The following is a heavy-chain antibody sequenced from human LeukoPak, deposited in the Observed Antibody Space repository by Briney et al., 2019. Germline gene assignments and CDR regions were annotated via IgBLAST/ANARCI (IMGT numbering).Heavy chain of an antibody. V-gene: IGHV1-69*06. CDR1: GGTFRGYA. CDR3: ASGIADDYYYYMDV. CDR2: VIPFFGTP. J-gene: IGHJ6*03. Sequence: SVKVSCKSSGGTFRGYAFNWVRQAPGQGLEWVGGVIPFFGTPNYAQKFQGRVTITADKSTSTAYMELSSLRSEDTAIYYCASGIADDYYYYMDVWGNGTTVTVSS. D-gene: IGHD6-13*01.